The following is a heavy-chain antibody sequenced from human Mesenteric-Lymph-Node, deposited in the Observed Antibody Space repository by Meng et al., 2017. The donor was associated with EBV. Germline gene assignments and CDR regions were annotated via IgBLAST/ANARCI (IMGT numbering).Heavy chain of an antibody. CDR3: DRVHILRDSSGYLDY. CDR1: GGSISSGVSY. V-gene: IGHV4-30-4*01. Sequence: VPLEETGPGLVKPSQTLFLISAVSGGSISSGVSYWSWICQPPGKGLEWIGYIYYSGRTYYNPSLKSRVTILVDTSKNQFSLKMSSVTAENTAVYYCDRVHILRDSSGYLDYWGQGTLVTVSS. J-gene: IGHJ4*02. CDR2: IYYSGRT. D-gene: IGHD3-22*01.